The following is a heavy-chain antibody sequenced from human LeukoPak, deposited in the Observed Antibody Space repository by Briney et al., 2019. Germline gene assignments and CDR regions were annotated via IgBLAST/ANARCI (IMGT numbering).Heavy chain of an antibody. CDR1: GGSLSSSSYY. V-gene: IGHV4-39*01. D-gene: IGHD3-9*01. CDR3: ARQRYFDWLLYFGWFDP. J-gene: IGHJ5*02. Sequence: SETLSLTCTVSGGSLSSSSYYWGWIRQPPGKGLEWIGSIYYSGSTYYNPSLKSRVTISVYTSKNQFSLKLSSVTAADTAVYYCARQRYFDWLLYFGWFDPWGQGTLVTVSS. CDR2: IYYSGST.